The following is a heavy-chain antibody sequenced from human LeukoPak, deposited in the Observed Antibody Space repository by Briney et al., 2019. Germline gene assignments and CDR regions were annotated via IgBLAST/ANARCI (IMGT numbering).Heavy chain of an antibody. CDR1: GGSLSSGGYY. V-gene: IGHV4-31*03. CDR3: AREGEDDILTGNGMDV. D-gene: IGHD3-9*01. J-gene: IGHJ6*04. Sequence: SQTLSLTCTVSGGSLSSGGYYWSWIRQHPGKGLEWIGYIYYSGSTYYNPSLKSRVTISVDTSKNQFSLKLSSVTAADTAVYYCAREGEDDILTGNGMDVWGKGTTVTVSS. CDR2: IYYSGST.